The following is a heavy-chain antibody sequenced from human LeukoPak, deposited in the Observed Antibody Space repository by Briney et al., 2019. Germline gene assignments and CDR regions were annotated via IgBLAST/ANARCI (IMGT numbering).Heavy chain of an antibody. Sequence: SETLSLTCNVSGGSINNYYWNWIRQPAGKGLEWIGRIFGDGSANYNPSLKSRVTMPVDTSKNQFSLKLISLTAADTAVYYCARIYPALFDNWGQGTLVTVSS. CDR1: GGSINNYY. CDR2: IFGDGSA. CDR3: ARIYPALFDN. D-gene: IGHD3-16*02. V-gene: IGHV4-4*07. J-gene: IGHJ4*02.